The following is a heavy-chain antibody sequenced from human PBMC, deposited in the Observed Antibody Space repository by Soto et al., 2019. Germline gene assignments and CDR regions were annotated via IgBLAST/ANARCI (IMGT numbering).Heavy chain of an antibody. CDR3: AKDRSRSLDAMDV. D-gene: IGHD6-13*01. Sequence: PGGSPSLSLAASGSTFSGYGLHWVRPAPGKGVGGVAVIFYDGTDKYYADSVRGRFATSRDNSENTLYLEMNSLRVEDTAVYYCAKDRSRSLDAMDVWGQGTTVTVSS. CDR2: IFYDGTDK. J-gene: IGHJ6*02. CDR1: GSTFSGYG. V-gene: IGHV3-33*03.